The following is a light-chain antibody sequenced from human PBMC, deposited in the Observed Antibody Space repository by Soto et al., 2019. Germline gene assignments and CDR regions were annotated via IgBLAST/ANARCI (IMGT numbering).Light chain of an antibody. CDR2: GNS. J-gene: IGLJ2*01. V-gene: IGLV1-40*01. CDR1: SSNIGAGYD. CDR3: QSYDSSLSGVVV. Sequence: QAVVTQPPSVSGAPGQRVTISCTGSSSNIGAGYDVHWYQQLPGTAPKLLIYGNSNLPSGVPDRFSGSKSGTSASLAITGLQAEDEADYYCQSYDSSLSGVVVLGGGTKLTVL.